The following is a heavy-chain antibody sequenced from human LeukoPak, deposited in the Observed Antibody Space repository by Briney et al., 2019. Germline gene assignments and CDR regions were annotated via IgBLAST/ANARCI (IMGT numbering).Heavy chain of an antibody. CDR1: GYTFTSYD. D-gene: IGHD6-19*01. CDR3: ARVSGSGWYGAFDI. Sequence: ASVKVSCKASGYTFTSYDINWVRQATGQGLEWMGWMNPNSGNTGYAQKFQGRVTITRNTSISTAYMELSSLRSEDTAVYYCARVSGSGWYGAFDIWGQGTMVTVSS. CDR2: MNPNSGNT. V-gene: IGHV1-8*03. J-gene: IGHJ3*02.